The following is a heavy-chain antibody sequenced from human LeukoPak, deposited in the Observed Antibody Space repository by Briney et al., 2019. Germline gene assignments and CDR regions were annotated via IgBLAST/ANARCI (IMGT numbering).Heavy chain of an antibody. J-gene: IGHJ5*02. CDR1: GFTFSDHY. D-gene: IGHD3-22*01. V-gene: IGHV3-72*01. CDR3: ARVVISDILEPYDDNWFDP. Sequence: GGSLRLSCAASGFTFSDHYMDWVRQAPGKGLEWVGRTRNKANSYTTEYAASVKGRFTISRDDSKNSLYLQMNSLKTEDTAVYYCARVVISDILEPYDDNWFDPWGQGTLVTVSS. CDR2: TRNKANSYTT.